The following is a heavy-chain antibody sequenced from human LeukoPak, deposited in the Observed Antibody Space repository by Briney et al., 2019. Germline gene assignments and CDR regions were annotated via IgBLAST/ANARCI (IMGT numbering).Heavy chain of an antibody. J-gene: IGHJ4*02. CDR2: IYHTGST. Sequence: KPSETLSLTCTVSGGSISTYYWSWIRQPPGKGLEWIGYIYHTGSTNYNPSLESRVTISVDMSKNQFSLRLYSVTAADTAVYYCARVGLGGYSGYDDFWGQGTLVTVSP. D-gene: IGHD5-12*01. CDR1: GGSISTYY. V-gene: IGHV4-59*01. CDR3: ARVGLGGYSGYDDF.